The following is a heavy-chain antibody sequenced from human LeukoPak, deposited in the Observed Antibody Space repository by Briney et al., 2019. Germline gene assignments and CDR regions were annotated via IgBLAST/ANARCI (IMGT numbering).Heavy chain of an antibody. D-gene: IGHD6-19*01. CDR1: GFTFCSYV. V-gene: IGHV3-23*01. CDR2: ISASGGTT. Sequence: PGGSLRLSCAAPGFTFCSYVMSWVPQAPGQGLERVSTISASGGTTYYADSVKGRFTISRGNSRNTLYLQMNSLRAEDTAVYYCAKGGSSGWPVRHFDYWGQGSLVTVSS. J-gene: IGHJ4*02. CDR3: AKGGSSGWPVRHFDY.